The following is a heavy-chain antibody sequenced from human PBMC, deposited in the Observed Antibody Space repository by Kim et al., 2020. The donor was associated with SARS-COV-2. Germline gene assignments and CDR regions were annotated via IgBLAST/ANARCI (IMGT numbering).Heavy chain of an antibody. D-gene: IGHD3-3*01. CDR2: AFSSGGT. CDR3: ARFSGVTSRQFDY. V-gene: IGHV4-59*02. J-gene: IGHJ4*02. Sequence: SETLSLTCTVSGGSVSGYYWSWVRQPQEKRLEWIGYAFSSGGTNYNPSLKSRVTISVDTSKNQVSLSLNSVTAADTAVYYCARFSGVTSRQFDYWGLGTLVTVSS. CDR1: GGSVSGYY.